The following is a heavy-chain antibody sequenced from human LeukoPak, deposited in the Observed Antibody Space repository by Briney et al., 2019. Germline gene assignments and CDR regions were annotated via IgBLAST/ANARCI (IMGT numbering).Heavy chain of an antibody. CDR3: ARRGRTGTDPFDY. D-gene: IGHD1-14*01. Sequence: SETLSLTCTVSGGSISSGTSYWGWIRQPPGKGLEWIGTIYYSGSTYYNPSLKSRVTISVDTSKNQFSLKLSSVTAADTAVYYCARRGRTGTDPFDYWGQGTLVTVSS. CDR1: GGSISSGTSY. J-gene: IGHJ4*02. CDR2: IYYSGST. V-gene: IGHV4-39*01.